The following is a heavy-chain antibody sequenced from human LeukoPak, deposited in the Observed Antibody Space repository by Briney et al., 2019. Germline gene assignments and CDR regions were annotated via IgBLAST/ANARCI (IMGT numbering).Heavy chain of an antibody. J-gene: IGHJ4*02. Sequence: PGGSLRLSCAASGLTFSNYWMAWVRQAPGKGPEWVANINLDGSQKYYVDSVKGRFTISRDNAENSPYLQMNSLRAEDTALYYCARKRPNYFDYWGQGTLVTVSS. CDR1: GLTFSNYW. V-gene: IGHV3-7*01. CDR3: ARKRPNYFDY. CDR2: INLDGSQK.